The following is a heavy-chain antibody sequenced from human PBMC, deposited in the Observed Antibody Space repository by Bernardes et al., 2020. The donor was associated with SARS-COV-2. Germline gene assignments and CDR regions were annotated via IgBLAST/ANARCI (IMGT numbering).Heavy chain of an antibody. D-gene: IGHD2-8*01. Sequence: GGSLRLSCAASGFTFSRYWMTWVRQAPGKGLEWVANINQDGSEKYYVDSVKGRFTISRDNAKSSLYLQMNSLRAEDTAVYYCARDRYCTNDLCYWAGDFWGQGTLVTVSS. CDR2: INQDGSEK. CDR3: ARDRYCTNDLCYWAGDF. V-gene: IGHV3-7*01. J-gene: IGHJ4*02. CDR1: GFTFSRYW.